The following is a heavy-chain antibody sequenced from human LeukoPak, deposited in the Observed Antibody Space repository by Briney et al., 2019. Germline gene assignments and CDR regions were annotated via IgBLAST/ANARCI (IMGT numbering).Heavy chain of an antibody. Sequence: SETLSLTCTVSGYSISRGNHWGWIRQPPGKGLEWIGSIYHSGSTYYNPSLKSRVTISVDTSKNQFSLKLTSVTAADTAVYYCAKGPLIGPIDYRGQGTLVTVSS. CDR2: IYHSGST. V-gene: IGHV4-38-2*02. D-gene: IGHD3-16*01. CDR1: GYSISRGNH. J-gene: IGHJ4*02. CDR3: AKGPLIGPIDY.